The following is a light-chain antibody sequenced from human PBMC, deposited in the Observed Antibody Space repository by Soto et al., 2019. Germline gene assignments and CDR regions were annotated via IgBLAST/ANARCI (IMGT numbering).Light chain of an antibody. J-gene: IGLJ1*01. CDR3: DSYTGGSSYV. V-gene: IGLV2-14*01. Sequence: QSALTQPASVSGSPGQSITISCTGTSSDVGGYNYVSWYQQHPGKAPKLLIYDVSYRPSGVSDRFSGSKSGNPAALTISGLQSEYEADYYCDSYTGGSSYVFGTGTKLTVL. CDR1: SSDVGGYNY. CDR2: DVS.